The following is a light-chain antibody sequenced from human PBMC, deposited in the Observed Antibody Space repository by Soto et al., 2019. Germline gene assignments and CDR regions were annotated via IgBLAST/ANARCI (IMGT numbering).Light chain of an antibody. CDR3: QHYNSYSEA. CDR1: QTISSW. V-gene: IGKV1-5*03. J-gene: IGKJ1*01. CDR2: KAS. Sequence: DIQMTQSPSTLSGSVGDRVTITCRASQTISSWFAWYQQKPGKAPKLLIYKASTLKSGVPSRFSGSGSGTEFTLTISSLQPHDFATYYCQHYNSYSEAFGKGTKVDI.